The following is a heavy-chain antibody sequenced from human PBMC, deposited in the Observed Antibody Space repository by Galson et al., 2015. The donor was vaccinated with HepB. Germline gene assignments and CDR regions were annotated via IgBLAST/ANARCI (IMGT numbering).Heavy chain of an antibody. CDR3: ARGYLDAVTDRADYYYYGMDV. Sequence: SVKVSCKASGSTFTSYYMHWVRQAPGQGLEWMGIINPSGGSTSYVQKFQGRVTITADESTSTAHMELSSLKSEDTAVYYCARGYLDAVTDRADYYYYGMDVWGQGTTVTVSS. V-gene: IGHV1-46*01. D-gene: IGHD1-1*01. J-gene: IGHJ6*02. CDR1: GSTFTSYY. CDR2: INPSGGST.